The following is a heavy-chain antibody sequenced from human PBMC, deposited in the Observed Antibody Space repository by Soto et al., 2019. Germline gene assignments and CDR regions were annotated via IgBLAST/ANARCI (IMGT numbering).Heavy chain of an antibody. CDR2: ISSSSSYI. V-gene: IGHV3-21*01. J-gene: IGHJ4*02. D-gene: IGHD5-12*01. CDR3: ARGAYDPGDFDY. CDR1: GFTFSSYS. Sequence: GGSLRLSCAASGFTFSSYSMNWVLQAPGKGLEWVSSISSSSSYIYYADSVKGRFTISRDNAKNSLYLQMNSLRAEDTAVYYCARGAYDPGDFDYWGQGTLVTVSS.